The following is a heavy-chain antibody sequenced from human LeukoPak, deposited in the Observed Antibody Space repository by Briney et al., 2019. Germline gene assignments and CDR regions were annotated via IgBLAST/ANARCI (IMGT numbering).Heavy chain of an antibody. D-gene: IGHD3-22*01. CDR3: AKDFTPSMIVVVIQNFDY. J-gene: IGHJ4*02. Sequence: PGGSLRLSCAASGLTFSSYGMSWVRQAPGKGLEWVSAISGSGGSTYYADSVKGRFTISRDNSKNTLYLQMNSLRAEDTAVYYCAKDFTPSMIVVVIQNFDYWGQGTLVTVSS. V-gene: IGHV3-23*01. CDR1: GLTFSSYG. CDR2: ISGSGGST.